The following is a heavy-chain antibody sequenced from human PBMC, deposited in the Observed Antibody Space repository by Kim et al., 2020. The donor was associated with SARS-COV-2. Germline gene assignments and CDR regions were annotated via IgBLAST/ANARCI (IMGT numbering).Heavy chain of an antibody. CDR1: GFTFSNAW. Sequence: GGSPRLSCVGSGFTFSNAWISWVRQAPGRGLEWVGRIKSKIDGGTIDYGAPVKGRFTISRDDSRSTLYLQMNSLKTEDTGVYYCATAGQSDKTWGQGTLVTVSS. V-gene: IGHV3-15*01. CDR3: ATAGQSDKT. CDR2: IKSKIDGGTI. J-gene: IGHJ5*02.